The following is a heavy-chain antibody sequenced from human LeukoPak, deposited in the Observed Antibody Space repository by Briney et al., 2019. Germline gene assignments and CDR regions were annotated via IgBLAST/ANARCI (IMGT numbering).Heavy chain of an antibody. D-gene: IGHD6-13*01. Sequence: SETLSLTCTVSGGSISSYYWGWIRQPPGKGLEWIGSIYYSGSTYYNPSLKSRVTISVDTSKNQFSLKLSSVTAADTAVYYCARHYSSPTRKDNWFDPWGQGTLVTVSS. CDR3: ARHYSSPTRKDNWFDP. J-gene: IGHJ5*02. CDR2: IYYSGST. CDR1: GGSISSYY. V-gene: IGHV4-39*01.